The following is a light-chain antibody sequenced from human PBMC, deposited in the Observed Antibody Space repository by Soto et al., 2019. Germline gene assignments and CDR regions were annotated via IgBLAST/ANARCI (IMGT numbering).Light chain of an antibody. J-gene: IGKJ5*01. Sequence: IPITHSPSSLAASVVESVTITFRTSQSISNYLNWYQQKPGKAPKVLIFAASRLQSGVPARFSGSGSGTDFTLTISSLQPEDFATYYCQKLNSYLPNFGQGKRRAIK. CDR1: QSISNY. CDR3: QKLNSYLPN. V-gene: IGKV1-39*01. CDR2: AAS.